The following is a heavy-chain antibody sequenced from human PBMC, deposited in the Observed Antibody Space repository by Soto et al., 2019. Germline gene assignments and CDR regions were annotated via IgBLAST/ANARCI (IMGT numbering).Heavy chain of an antibody. J-gene: IGHJ4*02. D-gene: IGHD1-26*01. CDR1: GFTFSDYY. V-gene: IGHV3-72*01. Sequence: GGSLRLSCAASGFTFSDYYMDWVRQLPGKGLEWVGRTRNKANSYTTEYAPSVKGRFTISRHDSEDSMFLQLNSLKTEDTAVYYCARDTGGSYDFWGQGALVTVSS. CDR2: TRNKANSYTT. CDR3: ARDTGGSYDF.